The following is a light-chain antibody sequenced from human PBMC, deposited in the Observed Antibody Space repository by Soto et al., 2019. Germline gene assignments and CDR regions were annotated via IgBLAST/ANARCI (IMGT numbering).Light chain of an antibody. CDR2: WAS. V-gene: IGKV4-1*01. J-gene: IGKJ1*01. CDR3: QQYYVTPPAT. CDR1: QSLLYISNNKNY. Sequence: DIVMTQSPDSLAVSLGERATINCKSSQSLLYISNNKNYLAWFQQKPGQPPKLLIYWASTRESGVPDRFSGSGSGTDFTLTISSLQAEDVAVYYCQQYYVTPPATFGQGTKVDNK.